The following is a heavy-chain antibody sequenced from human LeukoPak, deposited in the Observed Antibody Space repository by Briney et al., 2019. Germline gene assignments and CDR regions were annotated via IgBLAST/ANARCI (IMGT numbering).Heavy chain of an antibody. D-gene: IGHD3-3*01. J-gene: IGHJ6*02. CDR1: GGSFSSYY. V-gene: IGHV4-34*01. CDR3: ARAPEWSRYYDFWSV. CDR2: INHSGST. Sequence: SETLSLTCTVSGGSFSSYYWSWIRQPPGKGLEWIGEINHSGSTNYNPSLKSRVTISVDTSKNQFSLKLSSVTAADTAVYYCARAPEWSRYYDFWSVWGQGTTVTVSS.